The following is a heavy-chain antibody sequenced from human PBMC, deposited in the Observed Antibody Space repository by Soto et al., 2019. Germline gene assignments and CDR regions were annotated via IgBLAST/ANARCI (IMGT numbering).Heavy chain of an antibody. CDR2: ISSSSSYT. V-gene: IGHV3-11*06. Sequence: QVQLVESGGGLVKPGGSLRLSCAASGFTFSDYYMSWIRQAPGKGLEWVSYISSSSSYTNYADSVKGRFTISRDNAKNSLYLQMNSLRAEDTAVYYCARGTTMVQGANMGWGYWGQGTLVTVSS. D-gene: IGHD3-10*01. CDR3: ARGTTMVQGANMGWGY. CDR1: GFTFSDYY. J-gene: IGHJ4*02.